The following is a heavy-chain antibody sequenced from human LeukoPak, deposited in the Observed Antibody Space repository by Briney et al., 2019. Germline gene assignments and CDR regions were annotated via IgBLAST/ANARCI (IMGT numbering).Heavy chain of an antibody. CDR2: ISGSGGST. Sequence: PGGSLRLSCAASGFTFSSYAMSWVRQAPGKGLEWVSAISGSGGSTYYADSVKGRFTISRDNPKNTLYLQMNSLRAEDTAVYYCAKGSGSYSNKPFDYWGQGTLVTVSS. D-gene: IGHD1-26*01. CDR3: AKGSGSYSNKPFDY. J-gene: IGHJ4*02. V-gene: IGHV3-23*01. CDR1: GFTFSSYA.